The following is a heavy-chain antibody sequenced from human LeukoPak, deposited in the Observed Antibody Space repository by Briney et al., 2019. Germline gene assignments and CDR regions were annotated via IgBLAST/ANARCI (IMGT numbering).Heavy chain of an antibody. J-gene: IGHJ4*02. D-gene: IGHD3-10*01. CDR3: AKDSLRTYYGSGSYPLDY. V-gene: IGHV3-30*02. CDR1: GFTFNNYG. Sequence: PGGSLRLSCAASGFTFNNYGMHWVRQAPGKGLEWMAFIRFDGGNKYYADSVKGRFTISRDSSKNTLFLQMNSLRADDTAVYYCAKDSLRTYYGSGSYPLDYWGQGTLVTVSS. CDR2: IRFDGGNK.